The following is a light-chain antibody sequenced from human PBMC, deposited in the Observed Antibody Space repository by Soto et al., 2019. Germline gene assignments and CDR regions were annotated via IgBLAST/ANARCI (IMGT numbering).Light chain of an antibody. V-gene: IGKV1-39*01. Sequence: DIQMTQSPSSLSASVEDRFIITCRASQSISNHLNWYQQKPGKAPKLLIFAASSLQSGVPSRFSGSRSGPDFTLTISSLQPDDSATYYCQQYEVYPWTFGRGTKVDI. CDR3: QQYEVYPWT. CDR1: QSISNH. CDR2: AAS. J-gene: IGKJ1*01.